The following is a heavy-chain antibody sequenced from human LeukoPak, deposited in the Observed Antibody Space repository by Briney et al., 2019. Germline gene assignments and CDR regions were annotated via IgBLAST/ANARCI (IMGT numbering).Heavy chain of an antibody. J-gene: IGHJ4*02. Sequence: SQTLSLTCTVSGGSISSGSYYWSWIRQPAGKGLEWIGRIYTSGSTNYNPSLKSRVTISVDTSKNQFYLKLSSVTAADTAVYYCASFFSSGWYGGFDYWGQGTLVTVSS. CDR2: IYTSGST. CDR1: GGSISSGSYY. V-gene: IGHV4-61*02. D-gene: IGHD6-19*01. CDR3: ASFFSSGWYGGFDY.